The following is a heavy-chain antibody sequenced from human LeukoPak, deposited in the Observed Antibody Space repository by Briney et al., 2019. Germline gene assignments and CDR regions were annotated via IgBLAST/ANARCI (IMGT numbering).Heavy chain of an antibody. CDR3: ARERVAVVFFDY. CDR1: GFTFSNYR. Sequence: PGGSLTLSCAASGFTFSNYRMSWLRQAPGKGLNGVAKMNEGGSAEHCVDSVKGRFAISRDNVKNSLYMQMNSLRGEDTGVYYCARERVAVVFFDYWRQGTLVTVFS. V-gene: IGHV3-7*01. CDR2: MNEGGSAE. J-gene: IGHJ4*02. D-gene: IGHD6-19*01.